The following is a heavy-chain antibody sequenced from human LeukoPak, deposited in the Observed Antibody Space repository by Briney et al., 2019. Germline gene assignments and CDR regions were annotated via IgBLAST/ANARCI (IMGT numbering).Heavy chain of an antibody. CDR2: ILPIFNIT. Sequence: SVKVSCKTSGGTFSPYPISWVRQAPGQGLEWMGGILPIFNITQLAEKFQGRVTISTDESTRTAFMELNNLRSDDTALYFCARLAGSTVRYFFDSWGPGTLVTVSP. CDR1: GGTFSPYP. D-gene: IGHD4-17*01. V-gene: IGHV1-69*05. J-gene: IGHJ4*02. CDR3: ARLAGSTVRYFFDS.